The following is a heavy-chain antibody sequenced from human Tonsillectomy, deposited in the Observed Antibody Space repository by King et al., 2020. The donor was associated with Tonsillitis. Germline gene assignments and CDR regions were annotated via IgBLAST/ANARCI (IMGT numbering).Heavy chain of an antibody. CDR1: TFPFSNYA. J-gene: IGHJ4*02. Sequence: QGQLVQSGGGVVQPGRSLRLSCAASTFPFSNYAMHWVRQAPGKGLEWVAVIWSDGSNKYYADSARGRFTISRDNSKNTLYLEMNSLRADDTAVYYCARVDSRGWLHSHYFDSWGQGTLVTVSS. D-gene: IGHD6-19*01. CDR3: ARVDSRGWLHSHYFDS. V-gene: IGHV3-33*08. CDR2: IWSDGSNK.